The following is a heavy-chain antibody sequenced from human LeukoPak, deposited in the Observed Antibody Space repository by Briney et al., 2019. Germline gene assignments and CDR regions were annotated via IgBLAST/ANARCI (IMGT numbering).Heavy chain of an antibody. Sequence: PAESLRLSCAASGFTFSSYGMHWVRQSPGKGLEWVAAIWYDGSTKVYADSAKGRFTISRDNSRNTLYLQVNSLRAEDTAVYYCARDRYSSMWSVFEYWGQGALVTVSS. CDR2: IWYDGSTK. J-gene: IGHJ4*02. CDR3: ARDRYSSMWSVFEY. D-gene: IGHD6-13*01. CDR1: GFTFSSYG. V-gene: IGHV3-33*01.